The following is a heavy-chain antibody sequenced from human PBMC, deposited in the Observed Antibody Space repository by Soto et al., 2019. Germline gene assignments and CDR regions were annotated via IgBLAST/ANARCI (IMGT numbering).Heavy chain of an antibody. CDR1: GVTLRNYA. CDR3: ARPRFLEWLRDKKKDAFDI. Sequence: GGSLRLSCAASGVTLRNYAMSWVRQAPGKGLEWVSVIYSGGSTYYADSVKGRFIISRHNSKNTLYLQMNSLRAEDTAVYYCARPRFLEWLRDKKKDAFDIWGQGTMVTVSS. D-gene: IGHD3-3*01. J-gene: IGHJ3*02. CDR2: IYSGGST. V-gene: IGHV3-53*04.